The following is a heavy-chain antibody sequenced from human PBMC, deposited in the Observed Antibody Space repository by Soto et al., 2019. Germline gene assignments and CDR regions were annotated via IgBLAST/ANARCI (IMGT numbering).Heavy chain of an antibody. CDR1: GYTFTSYA. J-gene: IGHJ4*02. D-gene: IGHD3-3*01. V-gene: IGHV1-3*01. CDR3: ARGPVTIFGVVITEQFDY. Sequence: ASVKVSCKASGYTFTSYAMHWVRQAPVQRLEWMGWINAGNGNTKYSQKFQGRVTIARDTSASTAYMELGSLRSEDTAVYYCARGPVTIFGVVITEQFDYWGKETLVPVSS. CDR2: INAGNGNT.